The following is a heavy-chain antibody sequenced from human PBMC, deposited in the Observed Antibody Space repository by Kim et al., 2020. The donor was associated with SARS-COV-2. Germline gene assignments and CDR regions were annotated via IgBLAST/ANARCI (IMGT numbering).Heavy chain of an antibody. Sequence: GGSLRLSCAASGFTFDDYGMSWVRQAPGKGLEWVSGINWNGGSTGYADSVKGRFTISRDNAKNSLYLQMNSLRAEDTALYHCARSFLGGQWLVKKGYYYYYMDVWGKGTTVTVSS. CDR1: GFTFDDYG. D-gene: IGHD6-19*01. V-gene: IGHV3-20*01. J-gene: IGHJ6*03. CDR2: INWNGGST. CDR3: ARSFLGGQWLVKKGYYYYYMDV.